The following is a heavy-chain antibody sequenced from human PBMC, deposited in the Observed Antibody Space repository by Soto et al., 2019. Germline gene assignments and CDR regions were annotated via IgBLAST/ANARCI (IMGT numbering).Heavy chain of an antibody. CDR2: IHDSGST. CDR1: GGSINNYY. J-gene: IGHJ4*02. Sequence: PSETLSLTCTVSGGSINNYYWSWIRQPPGKGPEWIGYIHDSGSTNYNPSLKSRVTISLDTSKNQISLSLSSVTAADTAVYFCVRSSIGPRIFMYPFDYWGLGTLVTVSS. D-gene: IGHD6-6*01. CDR3: VRSSIGPRIFMYPFDY. V-gene: IGHV4-4*08.